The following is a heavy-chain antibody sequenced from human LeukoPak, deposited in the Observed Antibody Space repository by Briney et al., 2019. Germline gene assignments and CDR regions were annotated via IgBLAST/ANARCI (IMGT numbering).Heavy chain of an antibody. CDR3: ARAPSGIVADL. J-gene: IGHJ2*01. V-gene: IGHV4-61*01. D-gene: IGHD1-26*01. Sequence: SETLSLTCTVSGGSISRISSYYWSWTRQPPWKGLEWNGHIYDSESTNDNPSLKSRVTISVDTSKNQFSLKLSSVTAVATAVYFCARAPSGIVADLWGRGTLLTVSS. CDR1: GGSISRISSYY. CDR2: IYDSEST.